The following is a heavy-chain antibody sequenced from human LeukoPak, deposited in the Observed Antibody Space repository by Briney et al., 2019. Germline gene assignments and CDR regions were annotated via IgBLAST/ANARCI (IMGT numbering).Heavy chain of an antibody. CDR2: INPSGGST. CDR1: RYTFTTYY. D-gene: IGHD3-3*01. J-gene: IGHJ6*02. CDR3: ARDYTIFGVVTTNSYYYYGMDV. Sequence: ASVKVSCKASRYTFTTYYMHWVRQAPGQGLEWMGIINPSGGSTSYAQKFQGRVTMTRDTSTSTVYMELSSLRSEDTAVYYCARDYTIFGVVTTNSYYYYGMDVWGQGTTVTVSS. V-gene: IGHV1-46*01.